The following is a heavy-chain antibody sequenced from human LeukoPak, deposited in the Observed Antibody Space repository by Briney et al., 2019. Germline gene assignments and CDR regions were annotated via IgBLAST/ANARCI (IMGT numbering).Heavy chain of an antibody. D-gene: IGHD1-14*01. CDR3: ARDHLLFRQPPNWFDP. J-gene: IGHJ5*02. Sequence: GESLKISCKGSGYSFTSYWIDWVRQMPGKGLEWMGIIYPGDSDTRYSLSFQGQVTMTSDTSISTAYMELSRLRSDDTAVYYCARDHLLFRQPPNWFDPWGQGTLVTVSS. CDR2: IYPGDSDT. V-gene: IGHV5-51*01. CDR1: GYSFTSYW.